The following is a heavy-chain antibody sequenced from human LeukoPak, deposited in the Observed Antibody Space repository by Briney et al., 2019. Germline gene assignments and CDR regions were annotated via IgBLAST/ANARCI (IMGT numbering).Heavy chain of an antibody. Sequence: GGSLRLSCAASGFTFSNYGMHWVRQAPGKGLEWVAVISYDGSNKFYADSVKGRFTISRDNSKNTLYLQMNSLRAEDTAVYYCARDRGSSWYQPFDYWGQGTLVTVSS. V-gene: IGHV3-30*03. CDR2: ISYDGSNK. CDR1: GFTFSNYG. D-gene: IGHD6-13*01. J-gene: IGHJ4*02. CDR3: ARDRGSSWYQPFDY.